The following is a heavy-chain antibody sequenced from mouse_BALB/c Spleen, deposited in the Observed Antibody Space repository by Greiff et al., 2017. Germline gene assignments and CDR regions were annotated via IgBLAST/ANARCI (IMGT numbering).Heavy chain of an antibody. CDR2: ISYSGST. CDR3: ARSGGRLEGFAY. J-gene: IGHJ3*01. D-gene: IGHD3-3*01. Sequence: EVQLQQSGPSLVKPSQTLSLTCSVTGDSITSGYWNWIRKFPGNKLEYMGYISYSGSTYYNPSLKSRISITRDTSKNQYYLQWNSVTTEYTATYYCARSGGRLEGFAYWGQGTLVTVSA. V-gene: IGHV3-8*02. CDR1: GDSITSGY.